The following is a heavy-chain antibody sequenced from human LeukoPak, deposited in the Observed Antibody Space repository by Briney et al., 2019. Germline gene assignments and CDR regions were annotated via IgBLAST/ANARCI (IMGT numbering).Heavy chain of an antibody. CDR2: IYYSGST. J-gene: IGHJ6*03. CDR3: ARASGASAGYYYYYYMDV. D-gene: IGHD3-10*01. Sequence: PSETLSLTCTVSGGSISSYYWSWIRQPPGKGLEWIGYIYYSGSTNYNPSLKSRVTISVDTSKNQFSLKLSSVTAADTAVYYCARASGASAGYYYYYYMDVWGKGTTGNVSS. CDR1: GGSISSYY. V-gene: IGHV4-59*01.